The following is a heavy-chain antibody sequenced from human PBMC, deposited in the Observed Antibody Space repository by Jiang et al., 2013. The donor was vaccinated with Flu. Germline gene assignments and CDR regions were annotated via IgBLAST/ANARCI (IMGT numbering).Heavy chain of an antibody. J-gene: IGHJ4*02. V-gene: IGHV4-4*02. D-gene: IGHD3-3*01. CDR1: GGSISSSNW. Sequence: SGLVKPSGTLSLTCAVSGGSISSSNWWSWVRQPPGKGLEWIGEIYHSGTTNYNPSLKSRVTISVDKSKNQFSLKLSSVTAADTAVYYCARDHDFWSGYYTLAYWGQGTLVTVSS. CDR3: ARDHDFWSGYYTLAY. CDR2: IYHSGTT.